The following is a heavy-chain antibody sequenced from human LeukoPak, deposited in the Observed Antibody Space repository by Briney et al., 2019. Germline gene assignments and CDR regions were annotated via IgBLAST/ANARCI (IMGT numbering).Heavy chain of an antibody. CDR2: IKHDGSEK. D-gene: IGHD2-2*01. V-gene: IGHV3-7*01. CDR3: AWSDNAAHDC. J-gene: IGHJ4*02. Sequence: GGSLRLSCAASGFNFKTNWMYWVRQVPGKGLEWVANIKHDGSEKNYLDSVKGRFTISRDNAKNSLYLQMNSLRVEDTAVYYCAWSDNAAHDCWGQGTLVTVSS. CDR1: GFNFKTNW.